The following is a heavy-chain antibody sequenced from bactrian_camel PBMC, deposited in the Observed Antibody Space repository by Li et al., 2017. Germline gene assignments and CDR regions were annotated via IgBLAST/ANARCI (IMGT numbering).Heavy chain of an antibody. CDR1: GFSVHRWH. D-gene: IGHD7*01. Sequence: DVQLVESGGNLVQPGRSLRLSCAPSGFSVHRWHMSWVRQAPGKELEWVATIIKGGASTYHGDSVKGRFAISRDNTDNTVYLQMNSLKSGDTVLYYCATIGAAGGSLAFNYWGQGTQVTVS. J-gene: IGHJ4*01. CDR3: ATIGAAGGSLAFNY. V-gene: IGHV3S40*01. CDR2: IIKGGAST.